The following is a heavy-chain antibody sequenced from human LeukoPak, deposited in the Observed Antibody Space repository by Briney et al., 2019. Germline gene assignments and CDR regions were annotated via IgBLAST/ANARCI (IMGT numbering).Heavy chain of an antibody. J-gene: IGHJ3*02. CDR1: GGSISSYY. CDR3: ASSYYYGSSAFDI. CDR2: IYYSGST. V-gene: IGHV4-59*13. D-gene: IGHD3-10*01. Sequence: SETLSLTCTVSGGSISSYYWSWIRQPPGKGLEWIGYIYYSGSTNYNPSLKSRVTISVDTPKNQFSLKLSSVTAADTAVYYCASSYYYGSSAFDIWGQGTMVTVSS.